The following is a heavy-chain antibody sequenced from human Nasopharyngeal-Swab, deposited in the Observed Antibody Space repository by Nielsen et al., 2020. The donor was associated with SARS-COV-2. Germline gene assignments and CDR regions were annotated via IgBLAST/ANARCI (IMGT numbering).Heavy chain of an antibody. V-gene: IGHV4-34*01. D-gene: IGHD1-26*01. CDR2: ISHSGST. Sequence: VRQMPGKGLEWIGEISHSGSTNYNPSLKSRVTISVDTSKNQFSLKLSSVTAADTAVYYCARGKVGATLVAGRTRPENWFDPWGQGTLVTVSS. J-gene: IGHJ5*02. CDR3: ARGKVGATLVAGRTRPENWFDP.